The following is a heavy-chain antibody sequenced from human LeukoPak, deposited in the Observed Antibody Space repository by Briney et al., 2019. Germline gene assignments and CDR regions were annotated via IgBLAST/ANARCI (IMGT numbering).Heavy chain of an antibody. Sequence: GGSLRLSCAASGFTFSSYSMNWVRQAPGKGLEWVSVISGSGGNTYYADSVKGRFTVSRDNSKNTLYLQMNSLRAEDTAVYYCAKGRGNSAYYHFDYWGQGTLVTVSS. CDR3: AKGRGNSAYYHFDY. CDR1: GFTFSSYS. V-gene: IGHV3-23*01. J-gene: IGHJ4*02. D-gene: IGHD3-22*01. CDR2: ISGSGGNT.